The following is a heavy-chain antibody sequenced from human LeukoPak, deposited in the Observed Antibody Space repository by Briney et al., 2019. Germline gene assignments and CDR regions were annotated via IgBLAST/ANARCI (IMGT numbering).Heavy chain of an antibody. J-gene: IGHJ4*02. CDR3: ASSDSSGYYLDY. Sequence: SETLSLTCAVYGGSFSGYYWSWIRQPPGKGLEWIGEINHSGSTNYNPSLKSRVTISVDTSKNQFSLKLSSVTAADTAVYYCASSDSSGYYLDYWGQGTLVTVSS. CDR2: INHSGST. D-gene: IGHD3-22*01. CDR1: GGSFSGYY. V-gene: IGHV4-34*01.